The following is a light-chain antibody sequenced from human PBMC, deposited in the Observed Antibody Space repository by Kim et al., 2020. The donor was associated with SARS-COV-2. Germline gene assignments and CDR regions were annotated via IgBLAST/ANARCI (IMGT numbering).Light chain of an antibody. Sequence: SPGERATLSCRASQSVSSNYLAWYQQKPGQAPRLLIYGASTRASDIPDRFSGSGSGTDFTLTISRLEPEDFAVYYCQQYGGSPRTFGQGTKVDIK. CDR1: QSVSSNY. J-gene: IGKJ1*01. V-gene: IGKV3-20*01. CDR3: QQYGGSPRT. CDR2: GAS.